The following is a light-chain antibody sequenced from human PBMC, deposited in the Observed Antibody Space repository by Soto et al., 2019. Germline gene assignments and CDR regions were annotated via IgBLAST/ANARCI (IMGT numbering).Light chain of an antibody. Sequence: EIVLTQSPGTLSLSPGERATLSCRASQSVSSSYLAWYQQKPGQAPRLLIYGASSRATGIPDRFSGSGSGTDFALTISSLEPEDFAVYYCQQYGSSPLTFGPGTIVDIK. CDR3: QQYGSSPLT. CDR2: GAS. CDR1: QSVSSSY. J-gene: IGKJ3*01. V-gene: IGKV3-20*01.